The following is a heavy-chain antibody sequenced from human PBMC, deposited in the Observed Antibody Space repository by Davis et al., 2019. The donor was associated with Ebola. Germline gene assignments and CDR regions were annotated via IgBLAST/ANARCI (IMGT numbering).Heavy chain of an antibody. Sequence: HTGGSLRLSCAASGFTFRTNWMQWVRQAPGKGLVWVSRINSDGSFTSYGDSVKGRFTISRDNAKNSLYLQMNSLRDEDSAVYYCTRDPHDYGMDVWGQGATVTVSS. CDR3: TRDPHDYGMDV. CDR1: GFTFRTNW. V-gene: IGHV3-74*01. J-gene: IGHJ6*02. CDR2: INSDGSFT.